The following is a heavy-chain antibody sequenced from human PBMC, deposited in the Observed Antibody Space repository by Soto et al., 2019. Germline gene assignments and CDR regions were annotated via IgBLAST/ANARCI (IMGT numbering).Heavy chain of an antibody. CDR1: GFAVSSSA. V-gene: IGHV3-23*01. J-gene: IGHJ5*02. Sequence: LRLSCGASGFAVSSSAMSLGGQAPGKGLEWVSVISGSGGSTYYADSVKGRFTISRDNSKNTLYLQMNSLRAADTAIYYCARLRFLEWLFTDNWFDPRGQGTLVTVSS. D-gene: IGHD3-3*01. CDR3: ARLRFLEWLFTDNWFDP. CDR2: ISGSGGST.